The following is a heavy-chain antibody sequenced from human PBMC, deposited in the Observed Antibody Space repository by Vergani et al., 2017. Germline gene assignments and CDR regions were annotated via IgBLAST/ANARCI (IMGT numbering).Heavy chain of an antibody. V-gene: IGHV1-46*03. D-gene: IGHD5-12*01. CDR1: GYTFTSYY. Sequence: QVQLVQSGAEVKKPGASVKVSCKASGYTFTSYYMHWVRQAPGQGLEWMGIINPSGGSTSYAQKFQGRVTMTRDTSTSTVYMELSSLRSEDTAVYYCARVYYVGATSNYYFDDWGQGTLVTVSS. CDR3: ARVYYVGATSNYYFDD. J-gene: IGHJ4*02. CDR2: INPSGGST.